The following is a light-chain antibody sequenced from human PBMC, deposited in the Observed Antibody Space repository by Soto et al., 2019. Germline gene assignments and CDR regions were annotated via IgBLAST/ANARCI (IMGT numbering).Light chain of an antibody. CDR1: QSLLHSSGYMY. V-gene: IGKV2-28*01. Sequence: DIVMTQSPLSLPVTPGEPASISCRSSQSLLHSSGYMYLDWYLQKPGQSPQLLIYLGSNRASGGPDRFSGSGSGTELTLKISRVEAEDGGLYNCMQALQTPQFGQGTKLEIK. J-gene: IGKJ2*01. CDR3: MQALQTPQ. CDR2: LGS.